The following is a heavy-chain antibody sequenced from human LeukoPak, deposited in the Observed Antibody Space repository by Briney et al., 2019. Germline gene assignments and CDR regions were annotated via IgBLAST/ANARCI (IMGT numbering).Heavy chain of an antibody. CDR1: GGSFSGYY. CDR2: INHSGST. Sequence: SETLSLTCAVYGGSFSGYYRSWIRQPPGKGLEWIGEINHSGSTNYNPSLKSRVTISVDMSKNQFSLKLSSVTAADTAVYYCARDYGDYDLSYMDVWGKGTTVTVSS. CDR3: ARDYGDYDLSYMDV. V-gene: IGHV4-34*01. J-gene: IGHJ6*03. D-gene: IGHD4-17*01.